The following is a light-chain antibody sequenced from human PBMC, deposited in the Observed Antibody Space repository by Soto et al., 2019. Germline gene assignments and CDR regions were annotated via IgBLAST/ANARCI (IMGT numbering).Light chain of an antibody. CDR1: SSDIGPYNY. CDR3: SSYSSSATPYV. J-gene: IGLJ1*01. CDR2: EVT. Sequence: QSVLTQPASVSGSPGQSITISCIGTSSDIGPYNYVSWYQQHPDKAPKLILYEVTNRPSGASDRFSGSKSGNAAFLTISGLQAEAEADYYCSSYSSSATPYVFGNGTKATV. V-gene: IGLV2-14*01.